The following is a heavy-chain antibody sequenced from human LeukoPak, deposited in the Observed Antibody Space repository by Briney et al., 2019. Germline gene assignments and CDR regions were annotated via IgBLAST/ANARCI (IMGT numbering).Heavy chain of an antibody. J-gene: IGHJ2*01. V-gene: IGHV4-59*08. CDR2: IYHSGST. Sequence: PSETLSLTCTVSGGSISSYYWSWIRQPPGKGLEWIGYIYHSGSTNYNPSLKSRVTISLDTSKNQFSLNLSSVTAADTAVYYCAKSQGNWYFDLWGRGTLVTVSS. CDR1: GGSISSYY. CDR3: AKSQGNWYFDL.